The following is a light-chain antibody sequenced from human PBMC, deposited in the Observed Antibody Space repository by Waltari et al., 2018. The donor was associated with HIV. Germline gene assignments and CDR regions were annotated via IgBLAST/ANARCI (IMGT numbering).Light chain of an antibody. V-gene: IGLV3-25*03. CDR3: QAADSSSTYWV. CDR1: ALPKQY. J-gene: IGLJ3*02. Sequence: SSVLSHPPPVSLSPGHTARITCSGDALPKQYVYWYQKKPGQAPVLVIKKDSERPSGIPERFSGSSSGKTGTLTISGVQAEDEADYYCQAADSSSTYWVFGGGTKLTVL. CDR2: KDS.